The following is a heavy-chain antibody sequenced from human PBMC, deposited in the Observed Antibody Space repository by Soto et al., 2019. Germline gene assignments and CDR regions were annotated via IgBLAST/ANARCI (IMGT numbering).Heavy chain of an antibody. J-gene: IGHJ1*01. CDR3: LKDESINWYSGHFRH. CDR2: INWNSGSI. D-gene: IGHD6-13*01. CDR1: GFTFDDYA. Sequence: EVQLVESGGGLVQPGRSLRLSCAASGFTFDDYAMHWVRQVPGKGLEWVSGINWNSGSIGYADSVKGRFAISRDNAKNSLHLQMNRLRAEDTAFYYCLKDESINWYSGHFRHWGQGTLVTVSS. V-gene: IGHV3-9*01.